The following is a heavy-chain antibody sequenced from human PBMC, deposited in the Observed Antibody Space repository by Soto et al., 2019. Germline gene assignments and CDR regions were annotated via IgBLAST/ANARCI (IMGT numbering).Heavy chain of an antibody. CDR3: AHSRYYDFWSGYPHYYYYGMDV. CDR1: GFSLSTSGVG. J-gene: IGHJ6*02. Sequence: QITLKESGPTLVKPTQTLTLTCTFSGFSLSTSGVGVGWIRQPPGKALEWLALIYWDAAKRYSPSLKSRVTITKDTSKNQVVLKMTNMDPVDTATYYCAHSRYYDFWSGYPHYYYYGMDVWGQGTTVTVSS. V-gene: IGHV2-5*02. CDR2: IYWDAAK. D-gene: IGHD3-3*01.